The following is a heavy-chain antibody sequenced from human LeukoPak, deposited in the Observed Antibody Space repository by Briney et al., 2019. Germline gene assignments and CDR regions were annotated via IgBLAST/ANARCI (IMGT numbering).Heavy chain of an antibody. D-gene: IGHD1-26*01. V-gene: IGHV4-59*08. CDR2: IYYSGSS. CDR3: ARHAYGGTYTYGLDI. J-gene: IGHJ3*02. CDR1: GGSISSYY. Sequence: SETLSLTCTVSGGSISSYYWSWIRQPPGKGLEWIGYIYYSGSSNYNPSLKSRVTISVDTSKNQFSLNLSSVTAADTAVYYCARHAYGGTYTYGLDIWGQGTMVTVFS.